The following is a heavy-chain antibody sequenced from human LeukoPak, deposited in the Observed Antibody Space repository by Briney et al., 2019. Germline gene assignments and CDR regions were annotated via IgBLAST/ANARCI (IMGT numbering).Heavy chain of an antibody. J-gene: IGHJ3*02. Sequence: GGSLRLSCAASGFTFSNVWMSWVRQAPGKGLEWVGRIKPKTDGGTPGCGTPVKGRFTISRDDSKDMLYLQMISLQTEDTAIYYCTSYQRGAFDIWGQGTMVTVSS. CDR2: IKPKTDGGTP. CDR3: TSYQRGAFDI. D-gene: IGHD2-2*01. V-gene: IGHV3-15*01. CDR1: GFTFSNVW.